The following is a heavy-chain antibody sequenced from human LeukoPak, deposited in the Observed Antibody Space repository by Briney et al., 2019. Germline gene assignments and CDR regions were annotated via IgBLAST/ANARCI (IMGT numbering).Heavy chain of an antibody. J-gene: IGHJ4*02. CDR3: ARDPLRGVTDN. V-gene: IGHV3-7*01. CDR2: IKQDGSEK. D-gene: IGHD2-21*02. Sequence: GGSLRLSCAASGFTFSTYWMSWVRQAPGKGLEWVANIKQDGSEKYYVDSVKGRFTISRDNAKNSLYLQMNSLRAEDTAVYYCARDPLRGVTDNWGQGTLVTVSS. CDR1: GFTFSTYW.